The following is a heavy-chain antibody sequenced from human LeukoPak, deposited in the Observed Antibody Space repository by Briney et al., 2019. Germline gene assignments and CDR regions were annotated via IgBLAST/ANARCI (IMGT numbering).Heavy chain of an antibody. D-gene: IGHD3-10*01. CDR1: GFTFSSYA. Sequence: GGYLRLSCAASGFTFSSYAFHWVRQAPGKGLEYVSAISSNGRSTYYADSVKGRFTISRDNSKNTLYLQMGSLRAEDMAVYYCAREDYGSGSYPLDYWGQGTLVTVSS. CDR2: ISSNGRST. V-gene: IGHV3-64*02. J-gene: IGHJ4*02. CDR3: AREDYGSGSYPLDY.